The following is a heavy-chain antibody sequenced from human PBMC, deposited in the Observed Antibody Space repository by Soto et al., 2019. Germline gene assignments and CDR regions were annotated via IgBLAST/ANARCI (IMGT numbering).Heavy chain of an antibody. CDR1: GYTFTSYY. V-gene: IGHV1-46*01. D-gene: IGHD3-3*01. Sequence: ASVKVSCKASGYTFTSYYMHWVRQAPGQGLEWMGIINPSGGSTSYAQKFQGRVTMTRDTSTSTVYMELSSLRSEDTAVYYCARGGPSIFGVARPYYYYGMDVWGQGTTVTVSS. J-gene: IGHJ6*02. CDR2: INPSGGST. CDR3: ARGGPSIFGVARPYYYYGMDV.